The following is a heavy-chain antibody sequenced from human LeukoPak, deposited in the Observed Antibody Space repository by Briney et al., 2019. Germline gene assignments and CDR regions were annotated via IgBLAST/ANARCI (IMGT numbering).Heavy chain of an antibody. V-gene: IGHV1-18*01. Sequence: ASVKVSCKASGYTFTNYGISWVRQAPGQGLEWMGWISAYNGNTHYAQKFQGRVTMTRDTSISTAYMELSRLRSDDTAVYYCASGDYGDPPLNYWGQGTLVTVSS. J-gene: IGHJ4*02. CDR3: ASGDYGDPPLNY. CDR2: ISAYNGNT. CDR1: GYTFTNYG. D-gene: IGHD4/OR15-4a*01.